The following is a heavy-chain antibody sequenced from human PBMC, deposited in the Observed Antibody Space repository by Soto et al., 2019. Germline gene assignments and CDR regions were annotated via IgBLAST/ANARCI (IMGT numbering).Heavy chain of an antibody. CDR2: IIPILGIA. CDR1: GGTFSSYT. Sequence: QVQLVQSGAEVKKPGSSVKVSCKASGGTFSSYTISWVRQAPGQGLDWRGRIIPILGIANYAQKFQGRVTITADKSTSTAYMELSSLRSEDTAVYYCARDAPTGSHTGGMDVWGQGTTVTVSS. J-gene: IGHJ6*02. V-gene: IGHV1-69*08. CDR3: ARDAPTGSHTGGMDV. D-gene: IGHD1-1*01.